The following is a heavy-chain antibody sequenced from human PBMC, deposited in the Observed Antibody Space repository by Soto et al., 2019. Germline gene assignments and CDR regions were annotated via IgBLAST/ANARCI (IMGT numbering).Heavy chain of an antibody. D-gene: IGHD1-7*01. Sequence: SETLSLTCTVSGGSISSGDYYWSWIRQPPGKGLEWIGYIYYSGSTYYNPSLKSRVTISVDTSKNQFSLKLSSVTAADTAVYYCANGGGGTTAIGCTRQYYYGMAVWAQGTTVTVSS. CDR3: ANGGGGTTAIGCTRQYYYGMAV. CDR1: GGSISSGDYY. V-gene: IGHV4-30-4*01. CDR2: IYYSGST. J-gene: IGHJ6*02.